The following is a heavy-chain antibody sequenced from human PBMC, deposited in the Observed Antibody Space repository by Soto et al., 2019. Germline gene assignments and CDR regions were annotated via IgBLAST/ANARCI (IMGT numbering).Heavy chain of an antibody. Sequence: QVQLVESGGGVVQPGRSLRLSCAASGFTFSSYAMHWVRQAPGKGLEWVAVISYDGSNKYYADSVKGRFTISRDNSKNTLYLQMNSLRAEDTAVYYCARGDNYYDSSGYCLGGAFDIWGQGTMVTVSS. D-gene: IGHD3-22*01. CDR2: ISYDGSNK. CDR3: ARGDNYYDSSGYCLGGAFDI. J-gene: IGHJ3*02. V-gene: IGHV3-30-3*01. CDR1: GFTFSSYA.